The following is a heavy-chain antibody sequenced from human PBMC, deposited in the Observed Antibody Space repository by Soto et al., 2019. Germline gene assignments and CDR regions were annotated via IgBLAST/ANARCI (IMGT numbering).Heavy chain of an antibody. V-gene: IGHV4-38-2*01. J-gene: IGHJ4*02. D-gene: IGHD3-22*01. Sequence: SETVSLTCGVSGYSITSGFYWGWVRQSPGKGLEWIGSISYSAKTFYNPSLASRLSIAVDTSMNQFSLRPTSVTAADTALYYCTRGAGAPWVRFDSWGQGTLVSLSS. CDR3: TRGAGAPWVRFDS. CDR1: GYSITSGFY. CDR2: ISYSAKT.